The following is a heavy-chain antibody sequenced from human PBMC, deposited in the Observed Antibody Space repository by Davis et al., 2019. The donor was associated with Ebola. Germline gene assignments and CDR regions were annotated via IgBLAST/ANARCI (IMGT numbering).Heavy chain of an antibody. CDR2: INHSGST. D-gene: IGHD2-2*01. V-gene: IGHV4-34*01. CDR3: ARAVGSSTSWFDP. Sequence: MPLETLSLTCAVYGGSFSGYYWSWIRQPPGKGLGWIGEINHSGSTNYNPSLKSRVTISVDTSKNQFSLKLSSVTAADTAVYYCARAVGSSTSWFDPWGQGTLVTVSS. J-gene: IGHJ5*02. CDR1: GGSFSGYY.